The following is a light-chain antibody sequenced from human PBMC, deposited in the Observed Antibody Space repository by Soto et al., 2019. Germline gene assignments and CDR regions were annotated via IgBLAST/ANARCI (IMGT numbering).Light chain of an antibody. V-gene: IGLV2-11*01. CDR3: CSYAGSYILV. Sequence: QSALTQPRSVSGSPGQSVTISCAGTSSDVGAYNWVSWYQQHPGKVPKLIIYDVSRRPSGVPDRFSGSKSGNTASLTISGLQADDEADYYCCSYAGSYILVFGGGTKVTVL. CDR1: SSDVGAYNW. J-gene: IGLJ3*02. CDR2: DVS.